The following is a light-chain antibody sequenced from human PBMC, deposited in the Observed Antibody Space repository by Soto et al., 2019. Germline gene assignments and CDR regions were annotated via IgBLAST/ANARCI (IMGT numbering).Light chain of an antibody. CDR1: ETDVGGYNL. CDR3: SSFTTPRPHI. V-gene: IGLV2-14*03. Sequence: QSVLTQPASVSGSPGQSITISCTGTETDVGGYNLVSWYQQHSGKAPKLIIYDVKNRPSGISGRFSGSKSGNTASLTISGLRPDDEADSFSSSFTTPRPHIFRPGTKLPVL. CDR2: DVK. J-gene: IGLJ1*01.